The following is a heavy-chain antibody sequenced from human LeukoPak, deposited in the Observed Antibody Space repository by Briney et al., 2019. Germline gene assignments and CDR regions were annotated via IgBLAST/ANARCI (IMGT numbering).Heavy chain of an antibody. J-gene: IGHJ4*02. CDR1: GGSISSYY. D-gene: IGHD3-16*01. V-gene: IGHV4-59*01. Sequence: SETLSLTCTVYGGSISSYYWSWIRQPPGKGLEWIGYIYYSGSTNYNPSLKSRVTISVDTSKNQFSLKLSSVTAADTAVYYCARVPSGSMITFGDGSEVWGQGTLVTVSS. CDR3: ARVPSGSMITFGDGSEV. CDR2: IYYSGST.